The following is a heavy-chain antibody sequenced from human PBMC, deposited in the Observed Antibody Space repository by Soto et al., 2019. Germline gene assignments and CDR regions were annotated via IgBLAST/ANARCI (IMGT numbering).Heavy chain of an antibody. V-gene: IGHV3-48*02. Sequence: HPGGSLRLSCAASGFTFSTYSMNWVRQAPGKGLEWVSYISSSSNTIYYADSVKGRFTISRDNAKNSLYLQMNSLRDEDTAVYYCARDRIAAAGYDYGMDVWGQGTTVTVSS. J-gene: IGHJ6*02. CDR1: GFTFSTYS. CDR3: ARDRIAAAGYDYGMDV. CDR2: ISSSSNTI. D-gene: IGHD6-13*01.